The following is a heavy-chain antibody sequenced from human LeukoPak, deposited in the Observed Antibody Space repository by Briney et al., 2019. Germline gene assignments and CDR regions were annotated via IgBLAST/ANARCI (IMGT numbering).Heavy chain of an antibody. CDR2: ISGSGGST. CDR3: AKASHYGSGSYYKIDFDY. CDR1: GFTFSSYA. J-gene: IGHJ4*02. D-gene: IGHD3-10*01. V-gene: IGHV3-23*01. Sequence: GGSLRLSCAASGFTFSSYAMSWVRQAPGKGLEWVSAISGSGGSTYYADSVKGRFTISRDNAKNSLYLQMNSLRAEDTALYYCAKASHYGSGSYYKIDFDYRGQGTLVTVSS.